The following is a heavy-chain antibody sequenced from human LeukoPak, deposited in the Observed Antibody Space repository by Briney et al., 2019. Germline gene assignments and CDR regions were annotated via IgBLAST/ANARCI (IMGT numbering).Heavy chain of an antibody. J-gene: IGHJ3*02. CDR2: IYYSGST. CDR1: GRSISSSSYY. Sequence: SETLSLTCTVSGRSISSSSYYWGWIRQPPGKGLEWIGSIYYSGSTYYNPSLKSRVTISVDTSKNQFSLKLSSVTAADTAVYYCATRIYSSGWYRVFDIWGQGTMVTVSS. V-gene: IGHV4-39*01. D-gene: IGHD6-19*01. CDR3: ATRIYSSGWYRVFDI.